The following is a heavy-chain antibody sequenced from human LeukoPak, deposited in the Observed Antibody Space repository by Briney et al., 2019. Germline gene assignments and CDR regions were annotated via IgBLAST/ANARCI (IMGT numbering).Heavy chain of an antibody. D-gene: IGHD3-10*01. Sequence: SETLSLTCTVSGASIGHFYWTWIRQSPGKGLEWIGFIYYSGSTNYNPSLQSRVTISVDTSTNQFSLKLNSVTAADTAVYYCARGGDRSFDYWGQGTLVTVSS. CDR1: GASIGHFY. J-gene: IGHJ4*02. V-gene: IGHV4-59*01. CDR2: IYYSGST. CDR3: ARGGDRSFDY.